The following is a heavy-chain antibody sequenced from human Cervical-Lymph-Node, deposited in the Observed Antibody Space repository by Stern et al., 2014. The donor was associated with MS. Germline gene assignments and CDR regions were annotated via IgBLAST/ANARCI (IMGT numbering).Heavy chain of an antibody. CDR1: DGSIKNYF. V-gene: IGHV4-59*08. D-gene: IGHD5-18*01. CDR2: VYYAGTT. Sequence: QVQLQESGPGLVKPSETLSLTCTVSDGSIKNYFWNWIRQPPGKGLEWIGFVYYAGTTNYNPSLTSRVTISVDTSKNQISRTLVSATAADTAVYYCARHDYSYGYGPFDYWGQGTLVTVSS. CDR3: ARHDYSYGYGPFDY. J-gene: IGHJ4*02.